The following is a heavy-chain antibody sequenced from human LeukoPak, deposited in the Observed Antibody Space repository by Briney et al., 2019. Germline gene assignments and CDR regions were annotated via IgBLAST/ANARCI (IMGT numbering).Heavy chain of an antibody. D-gene: IGHD6-13*01. CDR1: GGSISSCY. V-gene: IGHV4-59*08. CDR2: IYYSGSA. J-gene: IGHJ4*02. Sequence: SEALSLTCTVSGGSISSCYWSWIRQPPGKGLEWIGYIYYSGSANYNPSLKSRVTISVDTSKNQFSLKLSSLTAADMAVYYCARHRYSVAYYFDYWGQGTLVSVSS. CDR3: ARHRYSVAYYFDY.